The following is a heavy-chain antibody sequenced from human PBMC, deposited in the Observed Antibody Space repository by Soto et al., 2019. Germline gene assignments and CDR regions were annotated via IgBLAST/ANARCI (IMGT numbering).Heavy chain of an antibody. Sequence: GGSLRLSCAVSGFTVSSTYMNWVRQATGKGLEWVSVIHSGGNTFYADSVKGRFTISRDNSKNTVYLQMSSLRGEDTAVYFCARALVTTPPRTFDYWGQGTLVTVSS. CDR2: IHSGGNT. CDR1: GFTVSSTY. V-gene: IGHV3-66*01. D-gene: IGHD2-21*02. J-gene: IGHJ4*02. CDR3: ARALVTTPPRTFDY.